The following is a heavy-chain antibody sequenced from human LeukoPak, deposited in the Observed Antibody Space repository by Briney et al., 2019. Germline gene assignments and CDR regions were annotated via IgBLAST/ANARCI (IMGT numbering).Heavy chain of an antibody. J-gene: IGHJ4*02. V-gene: IGHV1-2*02. CDR3: ARGLYNTYPEDC. Sequence: WASVKVSCKTSGYTFTGYYLHWVRQAPGHGLEWMGWISPNTGATKYAEKFQGRVAMTRDTSISIGYMELSRLRSDDTALYYCARGLYNTYPEDCWGQGTLVTVSS. CDR2: ISPNTGAT. D-gene: IGHD2-2*02. CDR1: GYTFTGYY.